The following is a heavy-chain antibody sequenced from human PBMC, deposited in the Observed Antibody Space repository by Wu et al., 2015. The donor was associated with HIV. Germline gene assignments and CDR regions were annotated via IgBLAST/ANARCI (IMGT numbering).Heavy chain of an antibody. Sequence: QVQLVQSGAEVKKPGSSVKVSCKTSGGTFSDYAINWVRQAPGQGLEWMGGIIPFFGTPNYAQKFQGRVTITTDESTSTAYMELSSLRSEDTAVYYCARDRGSNYDLRGWYFDLWGRGTLVTVSS. D-gene: IGHD4-11*01. V-gene: IGHV1-69*05. CDR2: IIPFFGTP. CDR3: ARDRGSNYDLRGWYFDL. J-gene: IGHJ2*01. CDR1: GGTFSDYA.